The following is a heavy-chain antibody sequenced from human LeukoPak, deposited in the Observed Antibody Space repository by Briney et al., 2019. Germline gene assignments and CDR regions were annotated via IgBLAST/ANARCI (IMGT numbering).Heavy chain of an antibody. D-gene: IGHD1-7*01. V-gene: IGHV1-8*03. J-gene: IGHJ6*03. CDR2: MNPNSGDT. Sequence: GASVKVSCKASGGTFTSYDINWVRQATGQGLEWMGWMNPNSGDTGYAQKFQGRVTITRNTSISTAYMELSSLRSEDTAVYYCARGRSDWNYISHYYYYYMDVWGKGTTVTVSS. CDR1: GGTFTSYD. CDR3: ARGRSDWNYISHYYYYYMDV.